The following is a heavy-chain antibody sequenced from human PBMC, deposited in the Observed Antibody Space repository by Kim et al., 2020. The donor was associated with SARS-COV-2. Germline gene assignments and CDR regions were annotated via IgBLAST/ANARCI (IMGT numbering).Heavy chain of an antibody. CDR3: AKDRPGGDAFDI. Sequence: TYYAGSGKGRFTIPRDNSKNTLYLQMNSLRADDTALYYCAKDRPGGDAFDIWGQGTTVTVSS. J-gene: IGHJ3*02. D-gene: IGHD3-16*01. CDR2: T. V-gene: IGHV3-23*01.